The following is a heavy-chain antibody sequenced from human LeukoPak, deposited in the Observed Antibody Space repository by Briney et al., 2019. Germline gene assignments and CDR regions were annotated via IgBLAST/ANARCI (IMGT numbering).Heavy chain of an antibody. Sequence: GASVKVSCKASGYTFTGYHMHWVRQAPGQGLEWMGRINPNSGDTNYAQNFQGRVTMTRDTSISTAYMELSRLRSDDTAVYYCARTSLGYSGSYFFDYWGQGTLVTVSS. CDR1: GYTFTGYH. V-gene: IGHV1-2*06. CDR2: INPNSGDT. CDR3: ARTSLGYSGSYFFDY. D-gene: IGHD1-26*01. J-gene: IGHJ4*02.